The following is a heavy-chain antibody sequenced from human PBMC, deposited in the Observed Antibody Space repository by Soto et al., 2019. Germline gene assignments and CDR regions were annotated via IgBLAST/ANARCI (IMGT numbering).Heavy chain of an antibody. Sequence: QVQLVQSGAEVKKPGSSLKVSCTASGGTLNNYAISGLRQAPVQGLEWMGGIITAFGPAIYSQKFQVRGSITADESTHTAHMDLSSLRSEDTAVYYCAAGGSWARLDNWGQGTLVTVSS. J-gene: IGHJ4*02. CDR3: AAGGSWARLDN. D-gene: IGHD6-13*01. CDR1: GGTLNNYA. V-gene: IGHV1-69*01. CDR2: IITAFGPA.